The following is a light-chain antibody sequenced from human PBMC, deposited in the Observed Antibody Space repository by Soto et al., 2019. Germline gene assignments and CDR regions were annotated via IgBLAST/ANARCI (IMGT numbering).Light chain of an antibody. Sequence: QSALTQPPAASGSPGQSVTISCTGPSSDVGGYNFVSWYQHFPGKAPKLIIYEVTKRPSGVPDRFSGSKSGNTASLTVSGLQTDDEADYYCSSYGGSNNFVFGTGTKVTVL. CDR3: SSYGGSNNFV. V-gene: IGLV2-8*01. J-gene: IGLJ1*01. CDR2: EVT. CDR1: SSDVGGYNF.